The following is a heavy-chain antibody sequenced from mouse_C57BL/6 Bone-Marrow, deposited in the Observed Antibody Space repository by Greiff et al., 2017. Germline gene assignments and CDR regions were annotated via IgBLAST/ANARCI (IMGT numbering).Heavy chain of an antibody. J-gene: IGHJ1*03. CDR1: GYTFTSYW. CDR3: AIPGYFDV. CDR2: LHPSDSDT. V-gene: IGHV1-74*01. Sequence: QVHVKQSGAELVKPGASVKVSCKASGYTFTSYWMHWVKQRPGQGLEWIGRLHPSDSDTNYNQKFKGKATLTVDKSSSTAYMQLSSLTSEDSAVYYCAIPGYFDVWGTGTTVTVSS.